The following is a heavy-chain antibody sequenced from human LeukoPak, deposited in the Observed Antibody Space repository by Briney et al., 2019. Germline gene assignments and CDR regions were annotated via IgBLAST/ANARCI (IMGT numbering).Heavy chain of an antibody. J-gene: IGHJ4*02. CDR3: AKEGSDDYFDY. D-gene: IGHD6-25*01. Sequence: GRSLSPACAPFGLTFGSFWISWVRQAPGRGLEWVANIKQDGSEKYYVDSVKGRFTISRDNAKSSLYLQMNSLRAEDTAVYYCAKEGSDDYFDYWGQGTLVTVSS. CDR1: GLTFGSFW. V-gene: IGHV3-7*01. CDR2: IKQDGSEK.